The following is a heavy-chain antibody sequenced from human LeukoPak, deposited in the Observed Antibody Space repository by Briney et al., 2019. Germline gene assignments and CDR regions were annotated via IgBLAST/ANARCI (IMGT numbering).Heavy chain of an antibody. Sequence: GGSLRLSCAASGFTFDGYAMHWVRQAPGKGLEWVSGISWNSGSIGYADSVKGRFTISRDNAKNSLYLQMNSLRAEDTALYYCAKDLGDYYDSSGLYFDYWGQGTLVTVSS. CDR3: AKDLGDYYDSSGLYFDY. V-gene: IGHV3-9*01. CDR2: ISWNSGSI. D-gene: IGHD3-22*01. J-gene: IGHJ4*02. CDR1: GFTFDGYA.